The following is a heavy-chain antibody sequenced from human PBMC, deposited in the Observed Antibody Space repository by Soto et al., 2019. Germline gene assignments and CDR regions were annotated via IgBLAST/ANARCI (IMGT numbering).Heavy chain of an antibody. CDR3: ERELTGDYAFDY. V-gene: IGHV3-21*01. J-gene: IGHJ4*02. D-gene: IGHD4-17*01. Sequence: EVQLLESGGGLIQPGGSLRLSCAASGFTFSSYAMTWVRQAPGKGLEWVSSISSSSSYIYYADSVKGRFTISRDNAKNSLYLQMNCLRAEDTAVYYCERELTGDYAFDYWGQGTLVTVSS. CDR1: GFTFSSYA. CDR2: ISSSSSYI.